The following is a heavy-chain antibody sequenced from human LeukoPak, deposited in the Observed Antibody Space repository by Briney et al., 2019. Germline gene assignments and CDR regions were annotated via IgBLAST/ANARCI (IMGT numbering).Heavy chain of an antibody. J-gene: IGHJ4*02. Sequence: SETLSLTCTVSGGSIITRSFYWGWIRQPPGKGLEWIGSIYYSGSTYYNPSLKSRVTISVDTSKNQFSLKLSSVTAADTAVFYCARHDYSVDDPNCFDYWGQGTLVTVSS. CDR2: IYYSGST. CDR3: ARHDYSVDDPNCFDY. D-gene: IGHD4-11*01. V-gene: IGHV4-39*01. CDR1: GGSIITRSFY.